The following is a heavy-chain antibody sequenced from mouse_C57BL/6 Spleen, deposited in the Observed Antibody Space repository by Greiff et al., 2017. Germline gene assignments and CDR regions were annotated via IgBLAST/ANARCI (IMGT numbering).Heavy chain of an antibody. D-gene: IGHD2-4*01. J-gene: IGHJ2*01. V-gene: IGHV5-17*01. CDR1: GFTFSDYG. CDR2: ISSGSSTI. Sequence: EVKVVESGGGLVKPGGSLKLSCAASGFTFSDYGMHWVRQAPEKGLEWVAYISSGSSTIYYADTVKGRFTISRDNAKNTLFLQMTSLRSEDTAMYYCARGGIYYDYDVDYWGQGTTLTVSS. CDR3: ARGGIYYDYDVDY.